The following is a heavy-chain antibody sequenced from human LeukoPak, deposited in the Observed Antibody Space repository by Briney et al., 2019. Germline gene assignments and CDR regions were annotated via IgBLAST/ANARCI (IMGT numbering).Heavy chain of an antibody. V-gene: IGHV4-59*01. CDR1: GGSISSYY. J-gene: IGHJ3*02. D-gene: IGHD5-18*01. CDR3: ARMDTAMIRSGGAFDI. CDR2: IYYSGST. Sequence: SETLSLTCTVSGGSISSYYWSWIRQPPGKGLEWIGYIYYSGSTNYNPSLKSRVTISVDTSKNQFSLKLSSVTAADTAVYYCARMDTAMIRSGGAFDIWGQGTMVTVSS.